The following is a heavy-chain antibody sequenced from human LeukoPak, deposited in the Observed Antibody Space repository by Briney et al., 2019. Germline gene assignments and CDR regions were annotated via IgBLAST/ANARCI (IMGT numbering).Heavy chain of an antibody. J-gene: IGHJ1*01. CDR1: GLSVSSNY. D-gene: IGHD1-26*01. CDR3: AKKLSGSYEEGMQQ. CDR2: IYRDGSS. V-gene: IGHV3-66*01. Sequence: GGSLRLSCVASGLSVSSNYMSWVRQAPGKGLEWVSVIYRDGSSYYAESVKGRFTISRDNSKNTLYIQMNSLRAEDTAVYYCAKKLSGSYEEGMQQWGQGTLVTVSS.